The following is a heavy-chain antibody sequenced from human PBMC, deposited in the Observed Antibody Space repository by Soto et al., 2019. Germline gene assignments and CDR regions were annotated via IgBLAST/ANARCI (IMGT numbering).Heavy chain of an antibody. D-gene: IGHD3-3*01. CDR1: GYSISSGYY. V-gene: IGHV4-38-2*01. J-gene: IGHJ5*02. CDR3: ARFHYDFWSGYDERWFDP. Sequence: PSETLSLTCAVSGYSISSGYYWGWIRQPPGKGLEWIGSIYHSGSTYYNPSLKSRVTISVDTSKNQFSLKLSSVTAADTAVCYCARFHYDFWSGYDERWFDPWGQGTLVTVSS. CDR2: IYHSGST.